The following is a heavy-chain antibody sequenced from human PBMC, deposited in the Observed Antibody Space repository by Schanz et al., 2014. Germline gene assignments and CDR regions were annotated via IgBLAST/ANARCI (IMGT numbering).Heavy chain of an antibody. Sequence: QVQLRQWGAGLLRPSETLSLTCAVYGGSFSGYYWTWIRQPSGKRLEWIGEISHSGDTNFNPSLKSRVPISVDTSKSQFSLRMNSLTAADTAIYYCARMYINLSQLSAFHYFDNWGPGTLVTVSS. V-gene: IGHV4-34*01. D-gene: IGHD1-1*01. CDR1: GGSFSGYY. CDR3: ARMYINLSQLSAFHYFDN. J-gene: IGHJ4*02. CDR2: ISHSGDT.